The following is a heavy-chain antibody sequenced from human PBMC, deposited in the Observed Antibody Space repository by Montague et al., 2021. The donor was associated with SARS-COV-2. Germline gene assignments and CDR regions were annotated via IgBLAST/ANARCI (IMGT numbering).Heavy chain of an antibody. V-gene: IGHV4-39*01. CDR2: IYYSGST. J-gene: IGHJ5*02. CDR3: ARLVWFGELSSESWFDP. Sequence: SETLSPTCTVSGGSISSSSNYWGWIRQPPGKGLEWIGSIYYSGSTYYXPSLKSRVTISVDTSKNQFSLKLNSVTAADTAVYYCARLVWFGELSSESWFDPWGQGTLVTVSS. CDR1: GGSISSSSNY. D-gene: IGHD3-10*01.